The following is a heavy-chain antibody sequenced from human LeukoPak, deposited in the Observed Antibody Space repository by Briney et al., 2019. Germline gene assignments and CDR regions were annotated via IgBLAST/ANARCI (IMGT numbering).Heavy chain of an antibody. V-gene: IGHV3-20*04. Sequence: GGSLRLSCAASGFPFDDYGMSWVRQAPGKGLEWVSGINWNGGSTGYADSVKGRFTISRDNAKNSLYLQMNSLRAEDTAVYYCAKELTMVRGVSGYWGQGTLVTVSS. J-gene: IGHJ4*02. CDR1: GFPFDDYG. CDR2: INWNGGST. D-gene: IGHD3-10*01. CDR3: AKELTMVRGVSGY.